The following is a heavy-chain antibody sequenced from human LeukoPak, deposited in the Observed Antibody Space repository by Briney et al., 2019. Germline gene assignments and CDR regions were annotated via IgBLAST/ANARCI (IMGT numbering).Heavy chain of an antibody. CDR2: ISSSSSYI. D-gene: IGHD2-2*01. V-gene: IGHV3-21*01. CDR1: GFTFSTYN. CDR3: ARDFVGSSTSCPPCAFDI. Sequence: GGSLRLSCAASGFTFSTYNMSWVRQAPGKGLEWVSSISSSSSYIYYADSVKGRFTITRDNDKNSLYLQMNSLRAEDTAVYYCARDFVGSSTSCPPCAFDIWGQGTMVTVSS. J-gene: IGHJ3*02.